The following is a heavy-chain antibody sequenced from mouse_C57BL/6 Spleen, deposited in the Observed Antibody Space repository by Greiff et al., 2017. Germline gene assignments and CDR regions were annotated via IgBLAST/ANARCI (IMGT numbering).Heavy chain of an antibody. V-gene: IGHV1-69*01. CDR1: GYTFTSYW. Sequence: QVQLQQPGAELVMPGASVKLSCKASGYTFTSYWMHWVKQGPGQGLEWIGEIDPSDSYTNYNQKFKGKSTLTVDKSSSTAYMQLSSLTSEDSAVYYCARSNDGYWYFDVWGTGTTVTVSS. CDR2: IDPSDSYT. D-gene: IGHD2-3*01. J-gene: IGHJ1*03. CDR3: ARSNDGYWYFDV.